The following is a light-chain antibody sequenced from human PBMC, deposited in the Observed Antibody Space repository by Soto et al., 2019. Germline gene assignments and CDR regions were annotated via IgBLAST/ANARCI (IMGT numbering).Light chain of an antibody. CDR1: QIVTSRY. CDR2: GAS. V-gene: IGKV3-20*01. CDR3: QQYGSSPGT. J-gene: IGKJ1*01. Sequence: EIVLTQSPGTLSLSPGERATLSCRASQIVTSRYLAWYQQRPGQAPRLLIFGASIRDTGIPDRFSGSGSGTDFPLTISRLESEEFAVYYCQQYGSSPGTFGQGTKVEIK.